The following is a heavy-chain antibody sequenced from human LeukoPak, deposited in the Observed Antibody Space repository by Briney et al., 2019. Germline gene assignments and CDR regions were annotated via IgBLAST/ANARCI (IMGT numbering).Heavy chain of an antibody. Sequence: GGSLRLSCAASGFTFSSYSMNWVRQAPGKGLEWVSSISSSSSYIYYADSVKGRFTISRDNAKNSLYLQMNSLRAEDTAVYYCARAAMVRGVIVPADYWGQGTLVTVSS. CDR2: ISSSSSYI. CDR1: GFTFSSYS. V-gene: IGHV3-21*01. J-gene: IGHJ4*02. CDR3: ARAAMVRGVIVPADY. D-gene: IGHD3-10*01.